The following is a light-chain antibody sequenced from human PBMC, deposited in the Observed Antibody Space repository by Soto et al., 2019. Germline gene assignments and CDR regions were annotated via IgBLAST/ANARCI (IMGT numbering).Light chain of an antibody. V-gene: IGKV3-15*01. J-gene: IGKJ3*01. CDR2: GAS. CDR3: QQYMNWPPLT. Sequence: EIVMTQSPATLSVSPGERVTLSCRASESISRNLAWYQQKPGQAPRLLIYGASSRDTGVPARFSGGGSGTKFTLTISSLQSEDSAVYFCQQYMNWPPLTFGPGTKVDV. CDR1: ESISRN.